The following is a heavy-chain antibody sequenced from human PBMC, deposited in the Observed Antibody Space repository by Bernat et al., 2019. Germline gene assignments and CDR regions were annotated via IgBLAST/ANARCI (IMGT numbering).Heavy chain of an antibody. Sequence: EVQLVESGGGLVQPGGSLRLSCAASGFTVSSNYMSWVRQAPGKGLEWVSVFYSGGSTYYADSVNGRFTISRHNYKNTLYLQMNSLRAEDTAVYYCARDRRTDGSGSRRYGMDVWGQGTTVTVSS. CDR2: FYSGGST. V-gene: IGHV3-53*04. D-gene: IGHD3-10*01. J-gene: IGHJ6*02. CDR1: GFTVSSNY. CDR3: ARDRRTDGSGSRRYGMDV.